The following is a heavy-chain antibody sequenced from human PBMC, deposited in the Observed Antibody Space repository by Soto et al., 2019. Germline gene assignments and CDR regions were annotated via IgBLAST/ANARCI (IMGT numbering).Heavy chain of an antibody. CDR1: GGTSTRYA. CDR3: NRGSEYDFWSGYL. V-gene: IGHV1-69*06. CDR2: IVPMFGTS. J-gene: IGHJ4*02. Sequence: QERLVQSGAEVRKPGSSVKVSCKVTGGTSTRYAINWVRQAPGQGLEWMGGIVPMFGTSKYAQKFQGRVTITADTSTNIAYMELRGLRSEDTAVYYCNRGSEYDFWSGYLWGRGTLVSVSS. D-gene: IGHD3-3*01.